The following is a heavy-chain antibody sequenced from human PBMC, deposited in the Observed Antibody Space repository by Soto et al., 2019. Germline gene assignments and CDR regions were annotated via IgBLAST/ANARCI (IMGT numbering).Heavy chain of an antibody. CDR3: ARRLYNREPFDY. J-gene: IGHJ4*02. Sequence: PGESLKISCKGSGYSFNSYWIGWVRQMPGEGLEWMGIIYPGYSDTRYNPSFQGQVTISADNSISTAYLQWSSLEASDTAIYYCARRLYNREPFDYWGQGTLVNVSS. D-gene: IGHD1-1*01. CDR2: IYPGYSDT. CDR1: GYSFNSYW. V-gene: IGHV5-51*01.